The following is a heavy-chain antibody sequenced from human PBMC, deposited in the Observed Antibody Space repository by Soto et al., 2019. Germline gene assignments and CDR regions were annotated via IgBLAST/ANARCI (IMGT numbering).Heavy chain of an antibody. CDR2: ISYDGRDK. Sequence: QVQLVESGGGVVQPGTSLRLSCAASTFNFTSYAMHWVRQAPGKGLEWVAVISYDGRDKFYANSVKGRFTISRDNSKHTLYLHINSLRNDDTPMYPCVKGGIIVRWGQGTLVTVSS. CDR1: TFNFTSYA. D-gene: IGHD3-22*01. V-gene: IGHV3-30*04. CDR3: VKGGIIVR. J-gene: IGHJ4*02.